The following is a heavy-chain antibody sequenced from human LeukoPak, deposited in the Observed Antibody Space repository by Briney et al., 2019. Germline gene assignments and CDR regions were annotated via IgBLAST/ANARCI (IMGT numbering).Heavy chain of an antibody. CDR1: GYTFSSYA. D-gene: IGHD3-9*01. CDR2: ISACNGNT. CDR3: ARAGRYFDWLSSYFDY. J-gene: IGHJ4*02. Sequence: ASVKVSCKASGYTFSSYAMNWVRQAPGQGLEWMGWISACNGNTNYAQKLQGRVTMTTDTSTSTAYMELRSLRSDDTAVYYCARAGRYFDWLSSYFDYWGQGTLVTVSS. V-gene: IGHV1-18*01.